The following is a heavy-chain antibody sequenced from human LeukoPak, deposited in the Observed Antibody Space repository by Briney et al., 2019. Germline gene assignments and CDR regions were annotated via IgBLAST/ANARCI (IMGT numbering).Heavy chain of an antibody. Sequence: PGGSLRLSCSASGFSFSSYAIHWVREAPGKGLEYVTAISSDGGSTYYADSVKGRFTISRDNSKITLYLQMSSLRAEDTAVYYCVKRTGTGSWKGSFDYWGQGTLVTVSS. V-gene: IGHV3-64D*06. D-gene: IGHD6-13*01. CDR2: ISSDGGST. CDR1: GFSFSSYA. J-gene: IGHJ4*02. CDR3: VKRTGTGSWKGSFDY.